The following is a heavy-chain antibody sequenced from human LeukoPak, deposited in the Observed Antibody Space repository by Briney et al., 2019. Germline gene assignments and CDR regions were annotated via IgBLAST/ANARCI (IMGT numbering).Heavy chain of an antibody. CDR1: GFTFDDYT. V-gene: IGHV3-43*01. CDR2: ISWDGGST. J-gene: IGHJ6*02. CDR3: AKDMSDIVATWSQTAEYGMDV. Sequence: GGSLRLSCAASGFTFDDYTMHWVRQAPGKGLEWVSLISWDGGSTYYADSVKGRFTISRDNSKNSLYLQMNSLRTEDTALYYCAKDMSDIVATWSQTAEYGMDVWGQGTTVTVSS. D-gene: IGHD5-12*01.